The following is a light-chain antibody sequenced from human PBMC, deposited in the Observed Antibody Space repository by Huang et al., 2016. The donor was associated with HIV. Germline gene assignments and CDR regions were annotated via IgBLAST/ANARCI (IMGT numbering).Light chain of an antibody. J-gene: IGKJ1*01. V-gene: IGKV1-6*02. CDR1: QGIRND. CDR2: AAS. Sequence: AIQMTQSPSSLSASVGDRVTITCRASQGIRNDLGWYQQRTGKAPNVLIYAASELHSVVPLRFDGSGSGTEFTLTMSSLQPEDSATYYCLQDYNYPRTFGQGTKVKI. CDR3: LQDYNYPRT.